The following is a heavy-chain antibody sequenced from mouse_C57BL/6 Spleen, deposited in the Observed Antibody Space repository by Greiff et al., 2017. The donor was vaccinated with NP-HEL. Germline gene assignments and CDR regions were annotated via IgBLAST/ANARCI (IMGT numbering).Heavy chain of an antibody. V-gene: IGHV1-59*01. CDR1: GYTFTSYW. CDR3: ARGGDSSGYFYAMDY. CDR2: IDPSDSYT. Sequence: VQLQESGAELVRPGTSVKLSCKASGYTFTSYWMHWVKQRPGQGLEWIGVIDPSDSYTNYNQKFKGKATLTVDTSSSTAYMQLSSLTSEDSAVYYCARGGDSSGYFYAMDYWGQGTSVTVSS. J-gene: IGHJ4*01. D-gene: IGHD3-2*02.